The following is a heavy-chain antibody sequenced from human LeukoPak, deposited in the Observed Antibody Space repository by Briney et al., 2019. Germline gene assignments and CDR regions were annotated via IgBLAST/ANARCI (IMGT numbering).Heavy chain of an antibody. V-gene: IGHV4-39*01. J-gene: IGHJ5*02. CDR2: IYYSGST. Sequence: SETLSLTCTVSGGSVSSSSYYWGCIRQPPGKGLEWIGSIYYSGSTYYNPSLKSRVTISVDTSKNQFSMKLSSVTAADTAVYYCAPGGVGAQNWFDPWGQGPLVTVSS. CDR1: GGSVSSSSYY. D-gene: IGHD3-10*01. CDR3: APGGVGAQNWFDP.